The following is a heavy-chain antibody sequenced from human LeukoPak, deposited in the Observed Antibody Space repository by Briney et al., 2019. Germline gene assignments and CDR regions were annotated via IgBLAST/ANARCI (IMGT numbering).Heavy chain of an antibody. CDR1: GFTFSDYY. CDR2: ISGSGGST. D-gene: IGHD1-26*01. Sequence: GGSLRLSCAASGFTFSDYYMSWIRQAPGKGLEWVSAISGSGGSTDYADSVKGRFTISTANSKTTLYLQMNSLRAAAPPGYYCAQWDHYFDYWGPGTLVTVSS. J-gene: IGHJ4*02. CDR3: AQWDHYFDY. V-gene: IGHV3-23*01.